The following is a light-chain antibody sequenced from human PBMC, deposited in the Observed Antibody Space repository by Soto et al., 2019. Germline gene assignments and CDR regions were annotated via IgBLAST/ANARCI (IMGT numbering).Light chain of an antibody. CDR3: SSYTTSATVV. Sequence: QSVLSQPASVSGSPGQSITLSCTGTSTDIGLYNYVSWYQHHPGKAPKLLISEVSNRPSGVSNRFSGSKSGNTASLTISGLQAEDEADYYCSSYTTSATVVFGGRTKLTVL. J-gene: IGLJ2*01. CDR1: STDIGLYNY. CDR2: EVS. V-gene: IGLV2-14*01.